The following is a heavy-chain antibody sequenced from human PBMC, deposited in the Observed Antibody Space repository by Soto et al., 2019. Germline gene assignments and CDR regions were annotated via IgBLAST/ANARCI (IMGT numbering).Heavy chain of an antibody. Sequence: GGALRLSCAASGFTFSSYAMHWVRQAPGKGLEWVAVISYDGSNKYYADSVKGRFTISRDNSKNTLYLQMNSLRAEDTAVYYCARDHSGSYLLWYWGQGTLVPVSS. D-gene: IGHD1-26*01. CDR1: GFTFSSYA. CDR3: ARDHSGSYLLWY. CDR2: ISYDGSNK. V-gene: IGHV3-30-3*01. J-gene: IGHJ4*02.